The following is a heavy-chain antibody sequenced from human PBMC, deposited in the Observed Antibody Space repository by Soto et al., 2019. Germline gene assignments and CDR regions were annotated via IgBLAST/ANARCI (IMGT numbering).Heavy chain of an antibody. CDR2: ISAYNGNT. CDR1: GYTFSSYG. J-gene: IGHJ4*02. CDR3: ARSLGSSSWYDY. Sequence: QVQLVQSGAEVKKPGASVKVSCKASGYTFSSYGISCVRQAPGQGLQWVGWISAYNGNTNYAQKLQGRVTMTRDTATTTAYMELRSLRSDDTAVYYCARSLGSSSWYDYWGQGTLVTVAS. D-gene: IGHD6-13*01. V-gene: IGHV1-18*01.